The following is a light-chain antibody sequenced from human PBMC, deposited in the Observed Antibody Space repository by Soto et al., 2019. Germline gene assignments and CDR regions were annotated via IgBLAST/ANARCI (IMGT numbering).Light chain of an antibody. J-gene: IGKJ2*01. CDR3: QQYDDWPLT. CDR1: QSVSSN. Sequence: EIVMTQSPATLSVSAGERATLSCRASQSVSSNLAWYQQKPGQAPTVLIYSASTRATGVPARFSGSGSGTEYTLTISSLQSEDFAVYHCQQYDDWPLTFGQGTRLEIK. V-gene: IGKV3-15*01. CDR2: SAS.